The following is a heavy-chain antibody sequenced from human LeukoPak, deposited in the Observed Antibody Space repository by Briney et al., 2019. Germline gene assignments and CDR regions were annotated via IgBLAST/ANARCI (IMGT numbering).Heavy chain of an antibody. CDR1: GFTFSSYA. J-gene: IGHJ4*02. CDR2: ISGSGGST. CDR3: AKDHNYDFWSGYSTPFDY. V-gene: IGHV3-23*01. D-gene: IGHD3-3*01. Sequence: GGSLGLSCAASGFTFSSYAMSWVRQAPGKGLEWVSAISGSGGSTYYADSVKGRFTISRDNSKNTLYLQMNSLRAEDTAVYYCAKDHNYDFWSGYSTPFDYWGQGTLVTVSS.